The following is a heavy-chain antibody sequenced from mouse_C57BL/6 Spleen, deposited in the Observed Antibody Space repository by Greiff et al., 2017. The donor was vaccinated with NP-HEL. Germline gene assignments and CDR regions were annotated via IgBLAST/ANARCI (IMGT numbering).Heavy chain of an antibody. Sequence: EVQLQQSGPELVKPGASVKISCKASGYSFTDYNMNWVKQSNGKSLEWIGVINPNYGTTSYNQKFKGKTTLTVDQSSSTAYMQLNSLTSEDSAVYYDARGYYSNYGHYFDYWGQGTTLTVSS. D-gene: IGHD2-5*01. CDR2: INPNYGTT. J-gene: IGHJ2*01. V-gene: IGHV1-39*01. CDR3: ARGYYSNYGHYFDY. CDR1: GYSFTDYN.